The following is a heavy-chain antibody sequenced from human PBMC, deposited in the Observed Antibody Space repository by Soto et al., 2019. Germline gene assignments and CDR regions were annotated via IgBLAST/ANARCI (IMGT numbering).Heavy chain of an antibody. Sequence: SETLSLTCTVSGGSISSYYWSWIRQPPGKGLEWIGYIYYSGSTNYNPSLKSRVTISVDKSKNQFSLKLSSVTAADTAVYYCARVSGSYCYGMDVWGQGTTVTVSS. CDR3: ARVSGSYCYGMDV. J-gene: IGHJ6*02. CDR1: GGSISSYY. CDR2: IYYSGST. V-gene: IGHV4-59*12. D-gene: IGHD5-12*01.